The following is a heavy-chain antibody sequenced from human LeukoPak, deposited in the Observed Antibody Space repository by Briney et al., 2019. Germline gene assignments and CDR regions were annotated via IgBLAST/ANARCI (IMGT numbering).Heavy chain of an antibody. D-gene: IGHD1-1*01. CDR2: IRYSGHT. Sequence: PSETLSPTCTVSGDSVSNDRYYWTWIRQSPGKGLEWIAYIRYSGHTNYNPSLDTRVTISLDASKNQLSLRLYSVTAADTAMYYCARYNWNTWFDPRGQGALVTVSS. V-gene: IGHV4-61*01. CDR1: GDSVSNDRYY. J-gene: IGHJ5*02. CDR3: ARYNWNTWFDP.